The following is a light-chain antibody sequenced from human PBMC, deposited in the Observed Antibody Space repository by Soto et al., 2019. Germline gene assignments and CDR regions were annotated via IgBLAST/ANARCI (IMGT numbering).Light chain of an antibody. Sequence: EIVLTQSPGTLSLSPGERATLSCRASQSVSSTYLAWYQQKPGQAPRLLIYGASSRASCIPDRFSGSGSGTDFTLTISRLDPEDFAVYYCQQYGRSSLTFGPGNKVDIK. CDR3: QQYGRSSLT. CDR1: QSVSSTY. CDR2: GAS. V-gene: IGKV3-20*01. J-gene: IGKJ3*01.